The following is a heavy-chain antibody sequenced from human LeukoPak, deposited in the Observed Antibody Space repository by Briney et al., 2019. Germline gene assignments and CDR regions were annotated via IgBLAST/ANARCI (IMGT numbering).Heavy chain of an antibody. CDR2: IYYSGST. CDR3: VREFLPTGAAFDI. CDR1: GGSISSYY. V-gene: IGHV4-59*01. Sequence: SGTLSLTCTVSGGSISSYYWSWIRQPPGKGLEWIGYIYYSGSTNYNPSLKSRVTISVDTSKNQFSLKLSSVTAADTAVYYCVREFLPTGAAFDIWGQGTMVTVSS. J-gene: IGHJ3*02. D-gene: IGHD1-14*01.